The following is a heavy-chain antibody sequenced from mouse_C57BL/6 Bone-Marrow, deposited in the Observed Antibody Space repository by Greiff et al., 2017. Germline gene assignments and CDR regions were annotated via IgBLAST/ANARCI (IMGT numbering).Heavy chain of an antibody. CDR1: GYTFTSYG. J-gene: IGHJ2*01. D-gene: IGHD2-3*01. CDR3: ARGRWFQDY. CDR2: IYPRSGNT. Sequence: QVQLKESGAELARPGASVKLSCKASGYTFTSYGISWVKQRTGQGLEWIGEIYPRSGNTYYNEKFKGKATLTADKSSSTAYMERRSLTSEDSAVYFCARGRWFQDYWGQGTTLTVSS. V-gene: IGHV1-81*01.